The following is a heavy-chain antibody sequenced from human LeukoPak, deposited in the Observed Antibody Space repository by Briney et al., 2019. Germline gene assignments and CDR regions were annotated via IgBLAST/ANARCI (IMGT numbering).Heavy chain of an antibody. V-gene: IGHV3-30-3*01. CDR1: GFTFSSYA. CDR3: ARDGRGYSAWDDAFDI. J-gene: IGHJ3*02. D-gene: IGHD5-18*01. Sequence: GRSLRLSCAAFGFTFSSYAMHWVRQAPGKELEWVAVISYDGSNKYYADSVKGRFTISRDNSKNTLYLQMNSLRAEDTAVYYCARDGRGYSAWDDAFDIWGQGTMVTVSS. CDR2: ISYDGSNK.